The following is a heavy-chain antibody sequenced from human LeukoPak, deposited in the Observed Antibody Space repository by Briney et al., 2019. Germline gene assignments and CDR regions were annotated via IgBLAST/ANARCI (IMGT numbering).Heavy chain of an antibody. J-gene: IGHJ4*02. CDR1: GFTFSSYA. CDR3: AKPHSYSGSYRPFDC. D-gene: IGHD1-26*01. CDR2: ISGSGGST. Sequence: QPGGSLRLSCAASGFTFSSYAMSWVRQAPGKGLEWVSAISGSGGSTYYADSVKGRFTISRDNSKNALYLQMNSLRAEDTAVYYCAKPHSYSGSYRPFDCWGQGTLVTVSS. V-gene: IGHV3-23*01.